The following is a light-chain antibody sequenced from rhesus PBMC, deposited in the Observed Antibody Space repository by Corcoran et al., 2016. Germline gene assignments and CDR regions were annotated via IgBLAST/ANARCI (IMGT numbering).Light chain of an antibody. Sequence: DIQMTQSPSSLSASVGDTVTITCRASQSISSWLAWYQQKPGKAPKLLVYKASTLQRGVPSRFSGSESGTDFTLTISSLQSEDFATYYGQQYSSSPPWTFGQGTKVEIK. CDR3: QQYSSSPPWT. J-gene: IGKJ1*01. CDR2: KAS. CDR1: QSISSW. V-gene: IGKV1-22*01.